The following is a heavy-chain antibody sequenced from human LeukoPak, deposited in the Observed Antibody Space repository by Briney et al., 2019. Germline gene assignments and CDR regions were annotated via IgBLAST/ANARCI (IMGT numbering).Heavy chain of an antibody. D-gene: IGHD6-13*01. CDR3: ARFGSGIWYRFDY. V-gene: IGHV1-2*06. Sequence: GASVKVSCKASGYTVTGYYMHWVRQAPGQGLEWMGRINPNSGGTNYAQKFQGRVTMTSDTSISTVYMELSRLGSDDTAVYYCARFGSGIWYRFDYWGQGTLVSVSS. J-gene: IGHJ4*02. CDR2: INPNSGGT. CDR1: GYTVTGYY.